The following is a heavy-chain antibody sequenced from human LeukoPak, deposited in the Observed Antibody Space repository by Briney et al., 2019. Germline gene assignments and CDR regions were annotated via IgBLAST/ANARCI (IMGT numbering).Heavy chain of an antibody. CDR1: GFTFSGYA. D-gene: IGHD6-6*01. J-gene: IGHJ4*02. CDR3: AKEFEYSESY. V-gene: IGHV3-23*01. CDR2: ISGSGGST. Sequence: GGSLRLSCAASGFTFSGYAMSWVRQAPGKGLEWGSAISGSGGSTYYADSVKGRFTISRDNSKNTLYLQMNSLRAGDTAVYYRAKEFEYSESYWGQGTLVTASS.